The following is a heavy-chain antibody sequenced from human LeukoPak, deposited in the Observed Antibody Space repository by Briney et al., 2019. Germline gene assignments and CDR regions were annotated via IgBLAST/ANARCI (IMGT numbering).Heavy chain of an antibody. Sequence: SETLSLTCAVYGGSFSHYYWSWICQSPGMGLELIGVINDSGTINYNPSLMSRVTISVDKSKNQFPLKLTSATAADTAVYYCARRWNYGRNYYIDVWGKGATVSVSS. J-gene: IGHJ6*03. V-gene: IGHV4-34*01. CDR3: ARRWNYGRNYYIDV. CDR1: GGSFSHYY. D-gene: IGHD1-7*01. CDR2: INDSGTI.